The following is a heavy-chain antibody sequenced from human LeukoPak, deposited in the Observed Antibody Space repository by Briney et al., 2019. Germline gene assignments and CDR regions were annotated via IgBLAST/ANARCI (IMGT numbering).Heavy chain of an antibody. J-gene: IGHJ6*02. CDR2: MNNGPGAT. V-gene: IGHV3-23*01. CDR1: GFSFSTSP. D-gene: IGHD5-12*01. CDR3: AKTHYDLLDV. Sequence: GGSLRLSCAASGFSFSTSPMSWVRQPPGKGLEWVSAMNNGPGATFYRDSVRGRFTISRDDSKSTLYLQVNSLRAEDTGTYYCAKTHYDLLDVWGQGTTVTVSS.